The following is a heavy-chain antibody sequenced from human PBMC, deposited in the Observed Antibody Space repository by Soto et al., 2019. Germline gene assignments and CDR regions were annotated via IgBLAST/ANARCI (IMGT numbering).Heavy chain of an antibody. D-gene: IGHD3-10*01. Sequence: VTLKESGPVLVKPTETLTLTCTVSGFSLSNTSMGVSWIRQPPGKALEWLAHIFSNDEKSYSTSLKSRLTISKDTSKSQVVLSMTNMDPVDTATYYCTRVEKGSATYTWGQGTLVTVSS. CDR3: TRVEKGSATYT. J-gene: IGHJ5*02. V-gene: IGHV2-26*01. CDR2: IFSNDEK. CDR1: GFSLSNTSMG.